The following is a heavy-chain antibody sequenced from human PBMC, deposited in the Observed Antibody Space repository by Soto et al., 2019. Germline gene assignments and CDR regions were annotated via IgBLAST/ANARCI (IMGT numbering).Heavy chain of an antibody. Sequence: PSETLSLTCTVSGGSISSYYWSWIRQPPGKGLEWIGYIHYSGSTIYNPSLKSRVTISLDTSKNQFSLKLSSVTAADTAVYYCARLTFFEYYFDFWGQGTLVTVS. CDR3: ARLTFFEYYFDF. CDR2: IHYSGST. J-gene: IGHJ4*02. CDR1: GGSISSYY. D-gene: IGHD3-3*01. V-gene: IGHV4-59*01.